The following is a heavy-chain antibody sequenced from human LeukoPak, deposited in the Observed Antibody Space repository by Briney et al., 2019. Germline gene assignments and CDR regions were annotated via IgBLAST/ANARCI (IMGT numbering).Heavy chain of an antibody. Sequence: SETLSLTCTVSGGSISSGGYSWSWIRQPPGKGLEWIGYIYHSGSTYYNPSLKSRVTISVDRSKNQFSLKLSSVTAADTAVYYYARVYGDYAIWFDPWGQGTLVTVSS. CDR1: GGSISSGGYS. J-gene: IGHJ5*02. V-gene: IGHV4-30-2*01. D-gene: IGHD4-17*01. CDR3: ARVYGDYAIWFDP. CDR2: IYHSGST.